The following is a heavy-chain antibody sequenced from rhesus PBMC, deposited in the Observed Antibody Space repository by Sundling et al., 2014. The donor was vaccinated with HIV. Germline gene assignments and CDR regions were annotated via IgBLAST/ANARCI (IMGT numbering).Heavy chain of an antibody. J-gene: IGHJ4*01. CDR1: GYTFTSYY. CDR3: TRVGTPRLVRGHFDF. V-gene: IGHV1-200*01. Sequence: QVQLVQSGADVKEPGASVKLSCKGSGYTFTSYYINWVRQAPGQVLEWMGWIKPDNGYTDYAQKFQGRVTMTRDTSKNVTYMELNSLTSEDMAVYYCTRVGTPRLVRGHFDFWGQGVLVTVSS. D-gene: IGHD6-31*01. CDR2: IKPDNGYT.